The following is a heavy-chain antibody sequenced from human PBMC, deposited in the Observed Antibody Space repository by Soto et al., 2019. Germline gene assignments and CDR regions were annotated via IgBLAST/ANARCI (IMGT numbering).Heavy chain of an antibody. Sequence: ASVKVSCKASGYTFTSYGISWVRQAPGQGLEWMGWISAYNGNTNYAQKLQGRVTMTTDTSTSTAYMELRSLRSDDTAVYYCARIGVVPAASRSMENWFDPWGQGTLVTVSS. CDR2: ISAYNGNT. CDR3: ARIGVVPAASRSMENWFDP. J-gene: IGHJ5*02. V-gene: IGHV1-18*01. CDR1: GYTFTSYG. D-gene: IGHD2-2*01.